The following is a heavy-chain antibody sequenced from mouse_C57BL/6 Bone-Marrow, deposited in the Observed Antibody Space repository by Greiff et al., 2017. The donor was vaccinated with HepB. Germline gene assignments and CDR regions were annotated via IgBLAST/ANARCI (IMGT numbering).Heavy chain of an antibody. Sequence: VQLQQSGAELVRPGASVKLSCKASGYTFTDYYINWVKQRPGQGLEWIARIYPGSGNTYYNEKFKGKATLTAEKSSSTAYMHLSSLTSEDSAVYFCARELAWFAYWGQGTLVTVSA. V-gene: IGHV1-76*01. CDR1: GYTFTDYY. J-gene: IGHJ3*01. CDR2: IYPGSGNT. CDR3: ARELAWFAY. D-gene: IGHD4-1*01.